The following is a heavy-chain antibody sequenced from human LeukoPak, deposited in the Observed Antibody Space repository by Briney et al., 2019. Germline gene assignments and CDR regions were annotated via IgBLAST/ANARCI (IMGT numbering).Heavy chain of an antibody. CDR1: GLTFSDYY. CDR3: AVQITMIVVVPYFDY. CDR2: VSGTGTTI. Sequence: GGSLRLSCAASGLTFSDYYMTWIRQAPGKGLEWVSSVSGTGTTIYSADSVRGRFTVSRDNARNSLFLHMNSLRAEDTAVYYCAVQITMIVVVPYFDYWGQGTLVTVSS. D-gene: IGHD3-22*01. J-gene: IGHJ4*02. V-gene: IGHV3-11*04.